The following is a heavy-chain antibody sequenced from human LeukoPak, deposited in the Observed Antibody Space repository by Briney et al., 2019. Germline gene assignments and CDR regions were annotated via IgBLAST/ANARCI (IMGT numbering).Heavy chain of an antibody. CDR1: GFTFRSHG. J-gene: IGHJ4*02. V-gene: IGHV3-23*01. CDR3: AKDDAWLQYGN. D-gene: IGHD5-24*01. CDR2: ISPNGVIT. Sequence: GGTLRLSCVASGFTFRSHGMNWVRQAPGKGLEWVSGISPNGVITYYADSVKGRFTISRDNSKGTVYLQMNSLRPEDTAVYYCAKDDAWLQYGNWGRGTLVTVSS.